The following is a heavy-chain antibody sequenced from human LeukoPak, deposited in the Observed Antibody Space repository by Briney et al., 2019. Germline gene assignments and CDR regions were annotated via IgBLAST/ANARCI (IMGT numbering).Heavy chain of an antibody. CDR3: ARQGTITYAYFDY. D-gene: IGHD2-2*01. CDR2: IYHSGST. CDR1: GGSISSSNW. J-gene: IGHJ4*02. V-gene: IGHV4-4*02. Sequence: SETLSLTCAVSGGSISSSNWWSWVRQPPGKGLEWIGEIYHSGSTNYNPSLKSRVTISVDKSKNQFSLRLTSVTAADTAVYYCARQGTITYAYFDYWSQGTLVTVSS.